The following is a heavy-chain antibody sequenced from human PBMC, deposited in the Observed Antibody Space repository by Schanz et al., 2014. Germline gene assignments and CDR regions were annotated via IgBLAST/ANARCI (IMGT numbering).Heavy chain of an antibody. Sequence: GFGFTFNDYYMNWIRQAPGKGLEWVSYISGSDNYINYADSVKGWFTISRDNAKNSLFLLMSSLRAEDSAVYYCARGARQYSGSYSPSDYWGQGTLVTVSS. J-gene: IGHJ4*02. CDR1: GFTFNDYY. D-gene: IGHD1-26*01. CDR2: ISGSDNYI. V-gene: IGHV3-11*06. CDR3: ARGARQYSGSYSPSDY.